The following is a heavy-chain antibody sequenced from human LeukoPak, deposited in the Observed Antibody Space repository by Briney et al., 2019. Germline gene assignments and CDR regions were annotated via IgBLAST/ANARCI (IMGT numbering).Heavy chain of an antibody. CDR2: IYTSGST. J-gene: IGHJ3*02. CDR3: ARAMAAAGQQDAFDI. Sequence: PSQTLSLTCTVSGGSISSGSYYWSWIRQPAGKGLEWIGRIYTSGSTNYNPSLKSRVTISVDTSKNQFSLKLSSVTAADTAVYYCARAMAAAGQQDAFDIWGQGTMVTVSS. V-gene: IGHV4-61*02. CDR1: GGSISSGSYY. D-gene: IGHD6-13*01.